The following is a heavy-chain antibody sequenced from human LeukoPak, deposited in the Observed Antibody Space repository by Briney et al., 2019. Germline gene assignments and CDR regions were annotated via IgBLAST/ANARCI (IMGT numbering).Heavy chain of an antibody. CDR1: GFTFDDYA. D-gene: IGHD4-17*01. Sequence: GGSLRLSCAASGFTFDDYAMHWVRQAPGKGLGWVSGISWNSGSIGYADSVKGRFTISRDNAKNSLYLQMNSLRAEDTALYYCAKAILDMTTVTSFDYWGQGTLVTVSS. CDR2: ISWNSGSI. CDR3: AKAILDMTTVTSFDY. V-gene: IGHV3-9*01. J-gene: IGHJ4*02.